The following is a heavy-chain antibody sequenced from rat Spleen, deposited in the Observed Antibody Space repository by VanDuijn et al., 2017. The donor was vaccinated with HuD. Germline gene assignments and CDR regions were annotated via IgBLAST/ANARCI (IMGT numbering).Heavy chain of an antibody. CDR3: AREANSPGITFDY. J-gene: IGHJ2*01. D-gene: IGHD1-4*01. CDR2: IWTGGST. V-gene: IGHV2-30*01. Sequence: QVQLKESGPGLVQPSQTLSLTCTVSGFSLTSYNVHWVRQPTGKGLEWMGIIWTGGSTAYNSLLKSRLSISRDISRGQVFLKMNSLQTEDTATYYCAREANSPGITFDYWGQGVMVTVSS. CDR1: GFSLTSYN.